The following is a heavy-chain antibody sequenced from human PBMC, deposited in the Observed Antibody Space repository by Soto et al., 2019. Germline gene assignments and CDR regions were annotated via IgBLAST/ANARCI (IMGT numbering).Heavy chain of an antibody. CDR3: AAIREVDV. Sequence: GGSLRLSCAASGFTFRGYAMHWVRQAPGKGLEGVALISYDGYIQWYADAVKGRFTISRDNSNNTLFLEMSSLRADDTAVYLCAAIREVDVRGQGTKVTVSS. V-gene: IGHV3-30*03. CDR2: ISYDGYIQ. J-gene: IGHJ6*02. CDR1: GFTFRGYA. D-gene: IGHD1-26*01.